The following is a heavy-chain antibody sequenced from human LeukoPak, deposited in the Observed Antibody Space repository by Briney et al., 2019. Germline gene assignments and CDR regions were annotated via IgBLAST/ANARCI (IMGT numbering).Heavy chain of an antibody. CDR3: ARGLSTPHLWFGELEGV. V-gene: IGHV3-15*04. D-gene: IGHD3-10*01. CDR1: GFTFSNAC. Sequence: GGSLRLSCAASGFTFSNACMSWVRQAPGKGLEWVGRIESKTDGGTIDYAAPVKDRFTISRDDSKNTLYLQMNSLRAEDTAVYYCARGLSTPHLWFGELEGVWGKGTTVTVS. J-gene: IGHJ6*03. CDR2: IESKTDGGTI.